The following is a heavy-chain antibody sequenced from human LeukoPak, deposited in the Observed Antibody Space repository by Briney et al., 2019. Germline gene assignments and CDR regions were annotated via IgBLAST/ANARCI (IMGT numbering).Heavy chain of an antibody. CDR1: GYSFTSYW. D-gene: IGHD2-8*01. CDR3: ARLSASVDCTNGVCSKDAFDI. Sequence: GESLKISCKGSGYSFTSYWIGWVRQMPGKGLEWMGNIYIGDSDTRYSPSFQGQVTISADKSISTAYLQWSSLKASDTAMYYCARLSASVDCTNGVCSKDAFDIWGQGTMVTVSS. CDR2: IYIGDSDT. J-gene: IGHJ3*02. V-gene: IGHV5-51*01.